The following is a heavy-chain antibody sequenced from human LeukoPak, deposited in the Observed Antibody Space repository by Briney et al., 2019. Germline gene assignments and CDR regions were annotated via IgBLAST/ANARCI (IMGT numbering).Heavy chain of an antibody. Sequence: GGSLRLSCAASGFTVSSNYMSWVRQAPGKGLEWVSVIYSGGSTYYADSVKGRFTISRDNSKNTLYLQMNSLRAEDTAVYYCARGPYYDFWSGYSGGVDYWGQGTLLTVSS. CDR3: ARGPYYDFWSGYSGGVDY. V-gene: IGHV3-53*01. CDR2: IYSGGST. D-gene: IGHD3-3*01. CDR1: GFTVSSNY. J-gene: IGHJ4*02.